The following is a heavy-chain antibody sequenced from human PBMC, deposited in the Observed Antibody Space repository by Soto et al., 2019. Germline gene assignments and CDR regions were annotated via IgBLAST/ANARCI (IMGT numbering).Heavy chain of an antibody. V-gene: IGHV3-74*01. J-gene: IGHJ6*02. CDR2: INSDGSST. CDR1: GFAFSSYW. CDR3: ARGERFLEWLLLIWGWDV. D-gene: IGHD3-3*01. Sequence: GGSLRLSCAASGFAFSSYWMHWVRQAPGKGLVWVSRINSDGSSTSYADSVRGRFTISRDNAKNTLYLQMNSLRAEDTAVYYCARGERFLEWLLLIWGWDVWGQGTTVTVSS.